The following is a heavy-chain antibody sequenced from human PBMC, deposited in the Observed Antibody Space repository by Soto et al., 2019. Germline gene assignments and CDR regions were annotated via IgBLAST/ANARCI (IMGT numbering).Heavy chain of an antibody. CDR1: GFTFSSYA. CDR3: ARGVGYGMDV. CDR2: ISYDGSNK. Sequence: GGSLRLSCAASGFTFSSYAMHWVRQAPGKGLEWVAVISYDGSNKYYADPVKGRFTISRDNSKNTLYLQMNSLRAEDTAVYYCARGVGYGMDVWGQGTTVTVSS. J-gene: IGHJ6*02. D-gene: IGHD3-16*01. V-gene: IGHV3-30-3*01.